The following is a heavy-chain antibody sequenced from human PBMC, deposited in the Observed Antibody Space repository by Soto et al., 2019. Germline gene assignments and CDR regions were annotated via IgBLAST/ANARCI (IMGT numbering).Heavy chain of an antibody. Sequence: GGSLRLSCAASGFTFSSYAMSWVRQAPGKGLEWVSAISGSGGSTYYADSVKGRFTISRDNSKNTLYLQMNSLRAEDTAVYYCANGLRFLEWFPRATYYYYYYMDVWGKGTTVTVSS. CDR1: GFTFSSYA. V-gene: IGHV3-23*01. CDR2: ISGSGGST. CDR3: ANGLRFLEWFPRATYYYYYYMDV. J-gene: IGHJ6*03. D-gene: IGHD3-3*01.